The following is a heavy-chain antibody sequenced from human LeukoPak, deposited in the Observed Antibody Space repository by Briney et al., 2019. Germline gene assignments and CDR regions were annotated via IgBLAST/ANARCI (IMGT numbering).Heavy chain of an antibody. Sequence: SETLSLTCTVSGGSISSYYWSWIRQPPGRGLEWIGYIYYSGSTNYNPSLKSRVTISVDTSKNQFSLKLSSVTAADTAVYYCARHSTASGYLNYFDYWGQGTLVTVSS. V-gene: IGHV4-59*08. D-gene: IGHD1-1*01. CDR2: IYYSGST. CDR1: GGSISSYY. CDR3: ARHSTASGYLNYFDY. J-gene: IGHJ4*02.